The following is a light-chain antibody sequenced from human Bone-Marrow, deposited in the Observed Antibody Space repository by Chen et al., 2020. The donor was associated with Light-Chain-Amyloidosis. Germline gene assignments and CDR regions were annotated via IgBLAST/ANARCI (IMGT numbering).Light chain of an antibody. Sequence: SYELTQPPSVAVSPAQTARITGSGAGLPTKYTYWYQQKPGQAPVLVIHRDTERHSGISERFSGSNSGTTTTLTISGVQAEDDADYHCQSADSSGTYEVIFGGGTKLTVL. CDR2: RDT. CDR3: QSADSSGTYEVI. J-gene: IGLJ2*01. CDR1: GLPTKY. V-gene: IGLV3-25*03.